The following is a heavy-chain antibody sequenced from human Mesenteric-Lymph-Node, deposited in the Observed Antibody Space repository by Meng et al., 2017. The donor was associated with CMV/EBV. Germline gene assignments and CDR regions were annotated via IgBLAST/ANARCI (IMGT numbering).Heavy chain of an antibody. Sequence: SLSTSEVGVGWIRQPPGKALERLALIYWDDDKRYSPSLKSRLTITKDTSKNQVVLTMTNMDPVDTATYYCAHLITMLRGIAKGDFDYWGQGTLVTVSS. D-gene: IGHD3-10*01. J-gene: IGHJ4*02. V-gene: IGHV2-5*02. CDR1: SLSTSEVG. CDR3: AHLITMLRGIAKGDFDY. CDR2: IYWDDDK.